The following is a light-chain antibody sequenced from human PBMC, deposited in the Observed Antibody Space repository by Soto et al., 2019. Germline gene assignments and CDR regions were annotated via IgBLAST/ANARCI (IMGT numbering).Light chain of an antibody. CDR1: KSVSSN. CDR2: GAS. V-gene: IGKV3-15*01. Sequence: EIVMTQSPATLSVSPGERATLSCRASKSVSSNFAWYQQKPGQAPRLLIYGASTRATGIPARFSGSGSGTEFTLTISSLQSEDFVVYYCQQYNNWPQWTFGQGTKVEIK. CDR3: QQYNNWPQWT. J-gene: IGKJ1*01.